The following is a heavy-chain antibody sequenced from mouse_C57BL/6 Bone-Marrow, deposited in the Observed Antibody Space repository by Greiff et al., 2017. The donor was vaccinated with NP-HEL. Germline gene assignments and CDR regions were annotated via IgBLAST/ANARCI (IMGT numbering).Heavy chain of an antibody. D-gene: IGHD2-1*01. CDR2: IDPENGDT. J-gene: IGHJ2*01. Sequence: VHVKQSGAELVRPGASVKLSCTASGFNIKDDYMHWVKQRPEQGLEWIGWIDPENGDTEYASKFQGKATITADTSSNTAYLQLSSLTSEDTAVYYCTTGDLLWSFDYWGQGTTLTVSS. CDR1: GFNIKDDY. V-gene: IGHV14-4*01. CDR3: TTGDLLWSFDY.